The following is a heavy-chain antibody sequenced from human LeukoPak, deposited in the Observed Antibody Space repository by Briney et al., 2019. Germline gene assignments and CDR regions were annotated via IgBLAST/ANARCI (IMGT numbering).Heavy chain of an antibody. Sequence: GGSLRLSCTASGFVFSSYWMTWVRQAPGKGLEWVANINQDGSEKYYVDSVKGRFTISRDNAKNSLYLQMNSLRAEDTAVYYCARDRIRGIIPFDYWGQGTLVTVSS. D-gene: IGHD3-10*01. J-gene: IGHJ4*02. V-gene: IGHV3-7*01. CDR3: ARDRIRGIIPFDY. CDR1: GFVFSSYW. CDR2: INQDGSEK.